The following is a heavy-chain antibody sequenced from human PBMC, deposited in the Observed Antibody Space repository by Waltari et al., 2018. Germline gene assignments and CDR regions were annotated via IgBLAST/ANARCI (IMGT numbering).Heavy chain of an antibody. CDR1: GNTFNNHA. V-gene: IGHV1-69*14. J-gene: IGHJ2*01. Sequence: QVQLVQSGAEVKKPGSSVRVSCKASGNTFNNHAISWVRQAPGQGLEWMGGIIPIFDKPNYAQKCQGRVTINVDKSTRTAYMELSSLRSEDTAGDYCARGGGYYGSGTYKYFDDWGRGTLVIVSS. D-gene: IGHD3-10*01. CDR3: ARGGGYYGSGTYKYFDD. CDR2: IIPIFDKP.